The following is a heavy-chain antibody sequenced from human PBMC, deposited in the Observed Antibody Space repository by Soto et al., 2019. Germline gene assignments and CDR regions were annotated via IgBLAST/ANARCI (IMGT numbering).Heavy chain of an antibody. J-gene: IGHJ4*02. CDR3: ARDISRDGYDFGIFSAFDY. CDR2: ISSSSSYI. D-gene: IGHD5-12*01. CDR1: GFTFSSYS. Sequence: GGSLRLSCAASGFTFSSYSMNWVRQAPGKGLEWVSSISSSSSYIYYADSVKGRFTISRDNAKNSLYLQMNSLRAEDTAVYYCARDISRDGYDFGIFSAFDYWGQGTLVTVSS. V-gene: IGHV3-21*01.